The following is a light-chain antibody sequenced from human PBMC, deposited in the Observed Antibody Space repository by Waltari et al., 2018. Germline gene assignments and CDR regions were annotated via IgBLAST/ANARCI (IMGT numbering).Light chain of an antibody. CDR3: VLYIGSGLWV. CDR1: SGSVSTANY. V-gene: IGLV8-61*01. Sequence: QTVVTQEPSFSVSPGGTVTLTCGLNSGSVSTANYPSWYQQTPGQAPRTLISSTDTRYFGVPDRFSGSILGNKAALTITGAQADDGSDYYCVLYIGSGLWVFGGWTKLTVL. J-gene: IGLJ3*02. CDR2: STD.